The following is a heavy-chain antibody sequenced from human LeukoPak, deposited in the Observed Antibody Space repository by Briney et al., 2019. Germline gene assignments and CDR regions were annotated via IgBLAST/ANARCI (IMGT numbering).Heavy chain of an antibody. Sequence: SETLSLTCTVSGGSISSSSSYWGWTRQPPGKGLEWIVSIYYSGSTYYNPSLKSRVTISVDTSKNQFSLRLSSVTAADTAVYYCVRGGGTCCRFDYWGQGTLVTVSS. V-gene: IGHV4-39*01. CDR3: VRGGGTCCRFDY. CDR2: IYYSGST. D-gene: IGHD2-15*01. J-gene: IGHJ4*02. CDR1: GGSISSSSSY.